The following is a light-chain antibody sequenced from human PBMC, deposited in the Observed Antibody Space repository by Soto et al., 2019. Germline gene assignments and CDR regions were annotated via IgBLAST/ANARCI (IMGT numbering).Light chain of an antibody. CDR2: EVT. V-gene: IGLV2-8*01. Sequence: QSALTQPPSASGSPGQSVTISCAGTYSDIGDYNYVSWYQQHPDKVPKLIIYEVTKRPSGVPDRFSGSKSGYTASLTVSDLQPADEAVYYCSSYSGTKSNVIFGGGTKLTVL. CDR3: SSYSGTKSNVI. CDR1: YSDIGDYNY. J-gene: IGLJ2*01.